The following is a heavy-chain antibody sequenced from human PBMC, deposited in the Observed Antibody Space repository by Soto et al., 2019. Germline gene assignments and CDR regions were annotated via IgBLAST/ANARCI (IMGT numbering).Heavy chain of an antibody. Sequence: GGSLRLSRAASGFTFSSYARSWVRQAPGKGLEWVSAISGSGGSTYYADSVKGRFTISRDNSKNTLYLQMNSMRAEDTAVYYCAKDHRITIFGVVIPASDYWGQGTLVTVSS. CDR3: AKDHRITIFGVVIPASDY. CDR1: GFTFSSYA. D-gene: IGHD3-3*01. J-gene: IGHJ4*02. V-gene: IGHV3-23*01. CDR2: ISGSGGST.